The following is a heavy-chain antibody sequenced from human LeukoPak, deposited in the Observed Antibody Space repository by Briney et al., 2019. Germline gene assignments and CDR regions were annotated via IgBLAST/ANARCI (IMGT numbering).Heavy chain of an antibody. CDR3: ARGRMAESATGPFDL. V-gene: IGHV4-61*03. J-gene: IGHJ3*01. CDR1: GGSISRGTYY. CDR2: IYYSGST. Sequence: SETLSLTCTVSGGSISRGTYYWSWIRQPPGKGLEWIGYIYYSGSTNYNPSLKSRVTISVDTSKNHFSLKLSSVTAADTAVYYCARGRMAESATGPFDLWGQGTMVTVSS. D-gene: IGHD1-14*01.